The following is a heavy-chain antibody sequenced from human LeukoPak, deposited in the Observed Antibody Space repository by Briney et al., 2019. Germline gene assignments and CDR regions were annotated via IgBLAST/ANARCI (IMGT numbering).Heavy chain of an antibody. Sequence: PGGSLRLSCAASGFSFSSYAMNWVRQAPGKGLEWVSTTSDNTYYADSVKGRFTISRDNSKNTLYLQMNSLRVEDTAVYYCAAKGHSGWENWFDPWGQGTLVIVSS. CDR1: GFSFSSYA. J-gene: IGHJ5*02. V-gene: IGHV3-23*01. CDR2: TSDNT. D-gene: IGHD6-19*01. CDR3: AAKGHSGWENWFDP.